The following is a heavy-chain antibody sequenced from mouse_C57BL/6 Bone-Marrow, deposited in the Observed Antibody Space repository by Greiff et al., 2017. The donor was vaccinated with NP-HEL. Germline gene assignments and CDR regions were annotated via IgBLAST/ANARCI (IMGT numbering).Heavy chain of an antibody. CDR3: TVTTVVATDFDY. CDR1: GFTFSNYW. J-gene: IGHJ2*01. CDR2: IRLKSDNYAT. V-gene: IGHV6-3*01. D-gene: IGHD1-1*01. Sequence: DVHLVESGGGLVQPGGSMKLSCVASGFTFSNYWMYWVRQSPEKGLEWVAQIRLKSDNYATHYAESVKGRFTISRDDSKSSVYLQMNNLRAEDTGIYYCTVTTVVATDFDYWGQGTTLTVSS.